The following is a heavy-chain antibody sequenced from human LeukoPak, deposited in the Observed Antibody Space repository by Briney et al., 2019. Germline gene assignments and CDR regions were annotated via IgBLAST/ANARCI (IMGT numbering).Heavy chain of an antibody. CDR1: GGSFSGYY. CDR2: INHSGST. Sequence: SETLSLTCAVYGGSFSGYYWSWIRQPPGKGLERIGEINHSGSTYYNPSLKSRVTISVDRSKNQFSLKLSSVTAADTAVYYCARSYYDILTGSDAFDIWGQGTMVTVSS. J-gene: IGHJ3*02. D-gene: IGHD3-9*01. V-gene: IGHV4-34*01. CDR3: ARSYYDILTGSDAFDI.